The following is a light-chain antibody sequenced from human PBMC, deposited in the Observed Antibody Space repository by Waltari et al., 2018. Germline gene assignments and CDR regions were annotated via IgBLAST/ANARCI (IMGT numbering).Light chain of an antibody. CDR2: EVS. CDR3: SSHTSTVPHV. CDR1: SNDVGGYGY. J-gene: IGLJ1*01. Sequence: QSALTQPASVSGSPGQSVSISCTGTSNDVGGYGYVSWYQQFPGKAPKLMIYEVSYRPSGVSSRFSGSKYGNTASLTISGLQAEDEAVYYCSSHTSTVPHVFGTGTKVTVV. V-gene: IGLV2-14*01.